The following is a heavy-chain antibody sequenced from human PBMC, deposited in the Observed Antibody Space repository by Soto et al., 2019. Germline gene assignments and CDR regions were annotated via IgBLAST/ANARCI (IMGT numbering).Heavy chain of an antibody. D-gene: IGHD1-26*01. V-gene: IGHV3-33*01. Sequence: GGSLRLSCAASGFTFSSYGMHWVRQAPGKGLEWVAVIWYDGSNKYYADSVKGRFTISRDNSKNTLYLQMNSLRAEDTAVYYCARDISGSYPGPFGYWGQGTLVTVSS. J-gene: IGHJ4*02. CDR1: GFTFSSYG. CDR2: IWYDGSNK. CDR3: ARDISGSYPGPFGY.